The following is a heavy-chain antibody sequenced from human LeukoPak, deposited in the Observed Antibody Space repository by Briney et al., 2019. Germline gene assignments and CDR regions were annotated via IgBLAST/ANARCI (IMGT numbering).Heavy chain of an antibody. V-gene: IGHV1-46*01. D-gene: IGHD6-13*01. J-gene: IGHJ4*02. CDR2: INPSGGST. CDR1: EYTFTSSY. Sequence: ASVKVSCKASEYTFTSSYMHWVRQAPGQGLEWMGIINPSGGSTSYAQKFQGRVTMTRDMSTSTVYMELSSLRSEDTAVYYCARDAFLAAAGYYYFDYWGQGTLVTVSS. CDR3: ARDAFLAAAGYYYFDY.